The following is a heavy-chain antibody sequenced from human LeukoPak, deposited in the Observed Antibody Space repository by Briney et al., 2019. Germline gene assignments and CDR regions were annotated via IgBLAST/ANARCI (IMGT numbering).Heavy chain of an antibody. Sequence: ASVKVSCKASGYTFTGYYIHWVRQAPGQGLEWMGWINPNSGGTNYAQKFQGRVTMTRDTSVSTAYMELSRLRSDDTAVYYCARVGLPYYYGSGANWFDPWGQGTLVTVSS. V-gene: IGHV1-2*02. D-gene: IGHD3-10*01. CDR2: INPNSGGT. CDR3: ARVGLPYYYGSGANWFDP. J-gene: IGHJ5*02. CDR1: GYTFTGYY.